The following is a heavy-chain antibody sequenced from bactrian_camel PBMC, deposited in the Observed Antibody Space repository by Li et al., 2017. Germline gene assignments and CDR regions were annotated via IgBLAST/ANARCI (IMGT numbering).Heavy chain of an antibody. CDR1: TAANGPYC. CDR2: FNSDGST. Sequence: HVQLVESGGGSVQAGGSLRLSCEASTAANGPYCMAWFRQVVGQGREGIASFNSDGSTGYVDSVKGRFTISKNSAKNTLYLQMNSLEPEDTAIYYCAAETSTFLCAQIATSTGAEFKYWGRGTQVTVS. CDR3: AAETSTFLCAQIATSTGAEFKY. V-gene: IGHV3S53*01. D-gene: IGHD4*01. J-gene: IGHJ4*01.